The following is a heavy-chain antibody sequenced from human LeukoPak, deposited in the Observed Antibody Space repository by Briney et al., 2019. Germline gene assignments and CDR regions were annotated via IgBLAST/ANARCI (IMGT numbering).Heavy chain of an antibody. Sequence: SVKVSCKASGGTFSSYAISWVRQAPGQELEWMGGIIPIFGTANYAQEFQGRVTITADESTSTAYMELSSLRSEDTAVYYCARVELTRANYYYYYGMDVWGKGTTVTVSS. D-gene: IGHD1-26*01. CDR2: IIPIFGTA. CDR1: GGTFSSYA. J-gene: IGHJ6*04. V-gene: IGHV1-69*01. CDR3: ARVELTRANYYYYYGMDV.